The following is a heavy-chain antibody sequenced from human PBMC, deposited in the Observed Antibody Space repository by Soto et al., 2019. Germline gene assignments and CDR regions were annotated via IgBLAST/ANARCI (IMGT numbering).Heavy chain of an antibody. CDR1: GFIVRSRY. V-gene: IGHV3-53*01. Sequence: GVLRLSCAASGFIVRSRYISWVRQAPGKGLEWVSVIYGEGATFYADSVRGRFTTSTDNSKNTVYLQMNSLRVEDTAVYYCVRDRSHYYDSGPWGQGTQVTVSS. J-gene: IGHJ5*02. D-gene: IGHD3-3*01. CDR2: IYGEGAT. CDR3: VRDRSHYYDSGP.